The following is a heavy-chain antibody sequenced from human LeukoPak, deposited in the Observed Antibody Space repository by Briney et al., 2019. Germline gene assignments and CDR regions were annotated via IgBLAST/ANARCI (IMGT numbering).Heavy chain of an antibody. D-gene: IGHD6-13*01. J-gene: IGHJ4*02. CDR2: MIRNSSNT. CDR1: GYTFTSYD. CDR3: ATGGAAAGLHY. Sequence: GPSVKFSCKASGYTFTSYDINWVRQATGQGLEWMGCMIRNSSNTGYAQKFQGRVTMTRNTSISTAYMALSTLTYEDTAVYYCATGGAAAGLHYWGQGTLVTVSS. V-gene: IGHV1-8*01.